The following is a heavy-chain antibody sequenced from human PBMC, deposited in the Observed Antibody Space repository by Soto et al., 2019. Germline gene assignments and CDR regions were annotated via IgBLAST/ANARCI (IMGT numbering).Heavy chain of an antibody. Sequence: ASVKVSCKASGYTFTSYAMHWVRQAPGQRLEWMGWINAGNGNTKYSQKFQGRVTITRDTSASTAYMELSSLRSEDTAVYYCARDKRPYYDFWSGENWFDPWGQGTLVT. J-gene: IGHJ5*02. CDR1: GYTFTSYA. CDR3: ARDKRPYYDFWSGENWFDP. V-gene: IGHV1-3*01. CDR2: INAGNGNT. D-gene: IGHD3-3*01.